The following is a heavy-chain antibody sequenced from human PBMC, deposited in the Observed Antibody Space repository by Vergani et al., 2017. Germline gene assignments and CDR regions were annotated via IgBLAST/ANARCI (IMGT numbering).Heavy chain of an antibody. Sequence: QVQLVESGGGVVQPGGSLRLSCAASGFTFSSYAMHWVRQAPGKGLEWVAVISYDGSNKYYADSVKGRFTISRDNSKNTLYLQMNSLRAEDTAVYYCARDRGGSGYGPFDYWGQGTLVTVSS. CDR1: GFTFSSYA. J-gene: IGHJ4*02. CDR3: ARDRGGSGYGPFDY. D-gene: IGHD5-12*01. V-gene: IGHV3-30*04. CDR2: ISYDGSNK.